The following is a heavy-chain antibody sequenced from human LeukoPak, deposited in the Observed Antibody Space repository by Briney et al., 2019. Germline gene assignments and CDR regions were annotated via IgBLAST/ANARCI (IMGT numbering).Heavy chain of an antibody. CDR3: ARDQSVRLLQTSSTYFKHVFAI. V-gene: IGHV1-18*01. J-gene: IGHJ3*02. CDR2: ISAYNGNT. Sequence: ASVEVSCKTSGYTFTNYGISWVRQAPRVGLEWMGWISAYNGNTNYAQKVQGRVTMTTDTSTSTAYMELRSLRFDDTAVYYCARDQSVRLLQTSSTYFKHVFAIWGQGSMVTVSS. CDR1: GYTFTNYG. D-gene: IGHD6-13*01.